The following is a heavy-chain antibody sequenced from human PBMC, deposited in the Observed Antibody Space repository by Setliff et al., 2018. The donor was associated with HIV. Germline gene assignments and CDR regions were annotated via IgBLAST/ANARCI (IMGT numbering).Heavy chain of an antibody. V-gene: IGHV1-69-2*01. Sequence: GASVKVSCKASGYAFRDYYINWVQQAPGKGLEWMGRVDPKDGETMYAQKFQGRVTITADRSTNTAYMDLSSLSYDDTALYFCATFDYNLLTGCPCWGQGTLVTVSS. CDR2: VDPKDGET. J-gene: IGHJ4*02. CDR3: ATFDYNLLTGCPC. CDR1: GYAFRDYY. D-gene: IGHD3-9*01.